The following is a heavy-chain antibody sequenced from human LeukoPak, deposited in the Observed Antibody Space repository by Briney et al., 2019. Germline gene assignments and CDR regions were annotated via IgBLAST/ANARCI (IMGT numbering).Heavy chain of an antibody. D-gene: IGHD3-22*01. CDR3: ARVSVGDYYDSSGYAFYP. J-gene: IGHJ5*02. V-gene: IGHV4-34*01. CDR1: GGSFSGYY. CDR2: INHSGST. Sequence: ASETLSLTCAVYGGSFSGYYWSWIRQPRGKGLEWIGEINHSGSTNYNPSLKSRATISVDTSKNQFSLKLSSVTAADTAVYYWARVSVGDYYDSSGYAFYPWGQGTLVTVSS.